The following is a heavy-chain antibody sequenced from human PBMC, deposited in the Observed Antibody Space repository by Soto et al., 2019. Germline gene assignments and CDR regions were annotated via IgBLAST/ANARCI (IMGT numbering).Heavy chain of an antibody. J-gene: IGHJ4*02. CDR3: ARDPAITMVRGVINGGLDY. CDR1: GFTFSSYS. D-gene: IGHD3-10*01. Sequence: GGSLRLSCAASGFTFSSYSMNWVRQAPGKGLEWVSYISSSSSTIYYADSVKGRFTISRDNAKNSLYLQMNSLRAEDTAVYYCARDPAITMVRGVINGGLDYWGQGTLVTVSS. CDR2: ISSSSSTI. V-gene: IGHV3-48*01.